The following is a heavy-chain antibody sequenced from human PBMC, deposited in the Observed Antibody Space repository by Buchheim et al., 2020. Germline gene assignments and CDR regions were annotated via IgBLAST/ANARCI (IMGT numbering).Heavy chain of an antibody. J-gene: IGHJ6*02. D-gene: IGHD3-10*01. CDR2: IYHSGST. Sequence: QVQLQESGPGLVKASGTLSLTCAVSGDSISSNNWWSWVRQSPEKGLEWIGEIYHSGSTNYDPSLKSRVTISIDKSKNQFSLKLSSVTAADTAMYYCARVSGSYTYYYGMDVWGQGTT. CDR1: GDSISSNNW. CDR3: ARVSGSYTYYYGMDV. V-gene: IGHV4-4*02.